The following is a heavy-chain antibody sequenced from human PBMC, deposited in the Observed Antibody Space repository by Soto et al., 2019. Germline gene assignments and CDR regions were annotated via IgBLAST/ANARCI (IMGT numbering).Heavy chain of an antibody. V-gene: IGHV4-34*01. D-gene: IGHD6-19*01. CDR2: VNDKGDI. J-gene: IGHJ4*02. Sequence: QVQLQQWGARLLKPSETLSLTCAVYGDSFSGYYWTWIRQPPGEKLEWIGEVNDKGDINYNPSLRSRVTISIYTSKNQFSLILSSVTAADTAVYYCASCRAGPRLSYWGQGTLVTVSS. CDR1: GDSFSGYY. CDR3: ASCRAGPRLSY.